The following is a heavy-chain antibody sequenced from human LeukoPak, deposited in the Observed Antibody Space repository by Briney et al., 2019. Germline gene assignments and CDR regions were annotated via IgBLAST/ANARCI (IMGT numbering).Heavy chain of an antibody. CDR1: GFTFSSYS. D-gene: IGHD4-23*01. Sequence: GGSLRLSCAASGFTFSSYSMNWVRQAPGKGLEWVSSISSSSSYIYYADSVKGRFTISRDNSKNTLYLQMNSLRAEDTAVYYCARGAHKRDDYGGFFDYWGQGTLVTVSS. CDR2: ISSSSSYI. CDR3: ARGAHKRDDYGGFFDY. J-gene: IGHJ4*02. V-gene: IGHV3-21*01.